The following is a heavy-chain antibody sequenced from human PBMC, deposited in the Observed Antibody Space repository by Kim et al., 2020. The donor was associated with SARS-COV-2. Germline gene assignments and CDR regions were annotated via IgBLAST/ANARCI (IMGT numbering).Heavy chain of an antibody. D-gene: IGHD4-17*01. CDR1: GFTFSSYA. CDR3: ARGPYGDYGRFDY. Sequence: GGSLRLSCAASGFTFSSYAMHWVRQAPGKGLEYVSAISSNGGSTYYANSVKGRFTISRDNSKNTLYLQMGSLRAEDMAVYYCARGPYGDYGRFDYWGQGTLVTVSS. J-gene: IGHJ4*02. CDR2: ISSNGGST. V-gene: IGHV3-64*01.